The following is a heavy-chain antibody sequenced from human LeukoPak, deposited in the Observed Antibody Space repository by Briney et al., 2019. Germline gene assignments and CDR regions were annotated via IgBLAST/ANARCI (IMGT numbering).Heavy chain of an antibody. CDR1: GFTFDDYT. CDR2: INWDGGST. V-gene: IGHV3-43*01. Sequence: GGSLRLSCAASGFTFDDYTMHWVRQAPGKGLEWVSLINWDGGSTSYADSVKGRFTISRDNNKHSLYLQMNSLRTEDTALYYCAKSGTVVSGTYYFDYWGQGTLVTVSS. J-gene: IGHJ4*02. CDR3: AKSGTVVSGTYYFDY. D-gene: IGHD1-26*01.